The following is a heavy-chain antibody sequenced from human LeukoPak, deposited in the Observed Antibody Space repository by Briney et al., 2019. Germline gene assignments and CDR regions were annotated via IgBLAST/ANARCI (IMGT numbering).Heavy chain of an antibody. CDR3: ARDRRVGATWSVGAFDI. V-gene: IGHV3-48*03. D-gene: IGHD1-26*01. CDR2: ISSSGDSI. J-gene: IGHJ3*02. CDR1: EFSLTTYE. Sequence: GGSLRLSCAASEFSLTTYEMNWVRQAPGKGLEWVSYISSSGDSIYYADSVKGRFTISRDNAKNSLSLQMNSLRAEDTAIYYCARDRRVGATWSVGAFDIWGQGTTVTVSS.